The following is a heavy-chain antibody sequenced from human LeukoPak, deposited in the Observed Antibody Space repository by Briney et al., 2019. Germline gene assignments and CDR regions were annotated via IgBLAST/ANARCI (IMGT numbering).Heavy chain of an antibody. CDR1: GFTFSSYS. V-gene: IGHV3-21*01. J-gene: IGHJ4*02. D-gene: IGHD3-22*01. CDR2: ISSSSSYI. CDR3: ARGHYYDSSGPSDY. Sequence: PGGSLRLSCAAFGFTFSSYSMNWVRQAPGKGLEWVSSISSSSSYIYYADSVKGRFTISRDDAKNSLYLQMNSLRAEDTAVYYCARGHYYDSSGPSDYWGQGTLVTVSS.